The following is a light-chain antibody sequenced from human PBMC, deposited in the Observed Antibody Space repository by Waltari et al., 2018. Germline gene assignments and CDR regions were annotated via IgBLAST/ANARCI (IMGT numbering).Light chain of an antibody. CDR1: SSDVGGFNY. CDR3: SSYGGNNNIL. J-gene: IGLJ2*01. CDR2: EFT. V-gene: IGLV2-8*01. Sequence: QSALTQPPSASGSPGQSVTISCTGTSSDVGGFNYVSWYQQHPGKAPNLILFEFTKRPSGVPDRFSGSKSGNTASLTVSGLQSEDEADYYCSSYGGNNNILFGGGTKLSVL.